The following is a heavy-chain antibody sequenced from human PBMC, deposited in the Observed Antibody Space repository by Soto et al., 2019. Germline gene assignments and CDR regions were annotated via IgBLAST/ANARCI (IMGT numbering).Heavy chain of an antibody. Sequence: QVQLAQSGPELKKPGASLEVSCRASGYTFSNYGISWVRQVPGQGLEWMAWISVKNGDTNFAQKFQGRLSVTTATSTRTDYLNLRSLRSDDTAVYYCARLTTLSSPKYRFYYYMDIWGKGTTVTVSS. CDR1: GYTFSNYG. V-gene: IGHV1-18*01. J-gene: IGHJ6*03. CDR3: ARLTTLSSPKYRFYYYMDI. D-gene: IGHD4-4*01. CDR2: ISVKNGDT.